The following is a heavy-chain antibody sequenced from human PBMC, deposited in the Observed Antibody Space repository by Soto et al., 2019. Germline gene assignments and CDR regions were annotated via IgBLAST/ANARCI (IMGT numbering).Heavy chain of an antibody. CDR1: GFTFRNYD. CDR2: ISAAGDP. CDR3: ARTERYFYGLDV. J-gene: IGHJ6*02. Sequence: VQLVESGGGLVQPGGSLRLSCEASGFTFRNYDMHWVRQGTGKGLEWVSGISAAGDPDYADSVEGRFTISRENAQNSFFLQMNRLRVGDTAVYYCARTERYFYGLDVWGQGTTVIVSS. V-gene: IGHV3-13*05.